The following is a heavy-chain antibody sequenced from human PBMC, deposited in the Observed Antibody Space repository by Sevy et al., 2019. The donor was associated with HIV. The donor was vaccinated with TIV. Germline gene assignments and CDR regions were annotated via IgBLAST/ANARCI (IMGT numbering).Heavy chain of an antibody. CDR3: TTDRWDPTYYYYGMDV. CDR2: IKSKTDGGTT. V-gene: IGHV3-15*01. Sequence: GGSLRLSCAASGFTFSNAWMSWVRQAPGKGLERVGRIKSKTDGGTTDYAAPVKGRFTISRDDSKNTLYLQMNSLKTEDTAVYYCTTDRWDPTYYYYGMDVWCQGTTVTVSS. CDR1: GFTFSNAW. J-gene: IGHJ6*02. D-gene: IGHD1-26*01.